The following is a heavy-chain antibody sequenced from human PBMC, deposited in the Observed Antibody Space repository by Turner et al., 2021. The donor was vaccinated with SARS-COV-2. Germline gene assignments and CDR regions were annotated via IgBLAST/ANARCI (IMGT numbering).Heavy chain of an antibody. D-gene: IGHD3-16*01. CDR2: IWYDGSNK. CDR1: GFTFSSYG. CDR3: AREGEFGSVGNAFDI. Sequence: QVQLVESGGGVVQPGRSLRLSCAASGFTFSSYGMHWVRQAPGKGLEWVAVIWYDGSNKYYADSVKGRFTISRDNSKNTLYLQMNSLRAEDTAVYYCAREGEFGSVGNAFDIWGQGTMVTVSS. V-gene: IGHV3-33*01. J-gene: IGHJ3*02.